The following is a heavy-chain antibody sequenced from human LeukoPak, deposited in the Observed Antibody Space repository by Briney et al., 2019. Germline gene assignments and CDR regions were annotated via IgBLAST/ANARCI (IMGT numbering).Heavy chain of an antibody. Sequence: ASVKVSCKASGYTFTSYDINWVRQATGQGLEWMGWMNPNSGNTGYAQKFQGRVTMTRNTSISTAYMELSSLRSEDTAVYYCARRLMVQGVYDYWGQGTLVTVSS. CDR3: ARRLMVQGVYDY. V-gene: IGHV1-8*01. CDR2: MNPNSGNT. J-gene: IGHJ4*02. D-gene: IGHD3-10*01. CDR1: GYTFTSYD.